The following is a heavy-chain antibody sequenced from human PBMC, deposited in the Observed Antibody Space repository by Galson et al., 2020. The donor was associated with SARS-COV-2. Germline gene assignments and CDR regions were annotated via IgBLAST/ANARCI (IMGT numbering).Heavy chain of an antibody. J-gene: IGHJ4*02. Sequence: GGSLRLSCAASGFTFSSYAMHWVRQAPGKGLEWVAVISYDGSNKYYADSVKGRFTISRDNSKNTLYLQMNSLRAEDKAVYYCASDLVLGTDYWGQGTLVTVSS. V-gene: IGHV3-30-3*01. D-gene: IGHD2-8*02. CDR1: GFTFSSYA. CDR2: ISYDGSNK. CDR3: ASDLVLGTDY.